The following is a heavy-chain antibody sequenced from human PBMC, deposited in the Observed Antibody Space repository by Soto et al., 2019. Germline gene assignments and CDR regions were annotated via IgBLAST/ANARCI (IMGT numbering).Heavy chain of an antibody. CDR2: IYYSGST. J-gene: IGHJ6*02. Sequence: SETLSLTCTVSGGSISSSSYYWGWIRQPPGKGLEWIGSIYYSGSTYYNPSLKSRVTISVDTSKNQFSLKLSSVTAADTAGYYCARSGINDFWSGYYGINYYYYGMDVWGQGTTVTVSS. D-gene: IGHD3-3*01. V-gene: IGHV4-39*01. CDR3: ARSGINDFWSGYYGINYYYYGMDV. CDR1: GGSISSSSYY.